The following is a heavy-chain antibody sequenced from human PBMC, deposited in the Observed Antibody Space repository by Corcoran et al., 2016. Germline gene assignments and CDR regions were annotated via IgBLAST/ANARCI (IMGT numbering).Heavy chain of an antibody. D-gene: IGHD4-17*01. V-gene: IGHV2-5*02. CDR2: IYWDGSE. Sequence: QITLKESGPTLVKPTQTLTLTCTFSGFSLNTHGVGVTWIRQPPGQALEWLALIYWDGSEHYSPSLRSRLTISKDTSRNQVVLTMTHMDPVDTATYCCAHRRPRRAYGDYDWFDSWGQGILVTVSS. CDR1: GFSLNTHGVG. CDR3: AHRRPRRAYGDYDWFDS. J-gene: IGHJ5*01.